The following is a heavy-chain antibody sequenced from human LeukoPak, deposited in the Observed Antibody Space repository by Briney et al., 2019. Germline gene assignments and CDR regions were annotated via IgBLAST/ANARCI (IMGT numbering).Heavy chain of an antibody. CDR2: ITYNSGTI. CDR3: ARDSGYSYADDY. V-gene: IGHV3-48*02. J-gene: IGHJ4*02. Sequence: GGSLRLSCAASGFTFRSHAMQWVHQAPGKGLEWVSYITYNSGTIFYADSVKGRFTISRDNAKDSLYLQMSSLRDEDTAVYYCARDSGYSYADDYWGQGTLVTVSS. CDR1: GFTFRSHA. D-gene: IGHD5-18*01.